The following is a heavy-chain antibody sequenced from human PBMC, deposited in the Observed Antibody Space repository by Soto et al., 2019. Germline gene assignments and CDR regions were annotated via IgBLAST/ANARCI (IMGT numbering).Heavy chain of an antibody. CDR2: IRNRPNGYTT. CDR3: ARDSLDYGGNLGAFDI. D-gene: IGHD4-17*01. CDR1: GFTFTDHY. V-gene: IGHV3-72*01. Sequence: EVQLVESGGGLVQPGGSLRLSCAASGFTFTDHYMDWVRQAPGKGLEWVGRIRNRPNGYTTESAASVKGRFTISRDDSRDSLYLQMNSLKIEDTAVYYCARDSLDYGGNLGAFDIWGQGTMVTVSS. J-gene: IGHJ3*02.